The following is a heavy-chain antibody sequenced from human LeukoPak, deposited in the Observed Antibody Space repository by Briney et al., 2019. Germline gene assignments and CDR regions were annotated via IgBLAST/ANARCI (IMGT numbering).Heavy chain of an antibody. CDR3: ASPGVGAFDY. CDR2: VYYSGTT. Sequence: SSETLSLTCTVSGGSISTKNYFWGWIRQPPGKGLEWIGSVYYSGTTSYNPSLKSRVTISVDTSNNQFSLKLNSVTAADTAVYYCASPGVGAFDYWGQGILVSVSS. J-gene: IGHJ4*02. D-gene: IGHD1-26*01. V-gene: IGHV4-39*01. CDR1: GGSISTKNYF.